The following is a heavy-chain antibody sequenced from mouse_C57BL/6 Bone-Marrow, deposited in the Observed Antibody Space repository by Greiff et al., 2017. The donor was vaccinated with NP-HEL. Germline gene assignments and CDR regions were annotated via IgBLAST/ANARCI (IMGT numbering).Heavy chain of an antibody. J-gene: IGHJ1*03. Sequence: QVQLQQSGPELVKPGASVKISCKASGYAFSSSWMNWVKQRPGKGLEWIGRIYPGDGDTNYNGKFKGKATLTADKSSSTAYMQLSSLTSEDSAVYDCASLCPVYYGYDSWYFDVWGTGTTVTVSS. D-gene: IGHD2-2*01. CDR1: GYAFSSSW. CDR2: IYPGDGDT. CDR3: ASLCPVYYGYDSWYFDV. V-gene: IGHV1-82*01.